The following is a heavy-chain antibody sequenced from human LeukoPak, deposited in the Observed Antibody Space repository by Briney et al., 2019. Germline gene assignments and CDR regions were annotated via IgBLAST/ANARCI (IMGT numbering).Heavy chain of an antibody. CDR1: GFTFKSYA. J-gene: IGHJ4*02. Sequence: GGSPRLSCSASGFTFKSYAMHWVRQAPGKGLEYVSSINTNGANTYYADSVKGRFTISRDNSRNTVYVQMNSLTPEDTAVYYCVKGLDYSSSQMDSWGQGTLGTVSS. CDR2: INTNGANT. V-gene: IGHV3-64*05. D-gene: IGHD6-6*01. CDR3: VKGLDYSSSQMDS.